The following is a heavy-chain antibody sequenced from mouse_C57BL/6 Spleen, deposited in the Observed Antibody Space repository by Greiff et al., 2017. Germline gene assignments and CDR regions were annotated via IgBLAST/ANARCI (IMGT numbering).Heavy chain of an antibody. CDR1: GFTFSNYW. D-gene: IGHD1-1*01. Sequence: EVKVVESGGGLVQPGGSMKLSCVASGFTFSNYWMTWVRQSPEKGFEWVAQIRLKSDNYATHYAESVKGRFTISRDDSKSSVYLQMNNLRAEDTGIYYCTANGSSYFDYWGQGTTLTVSS. V-gene: IGHV6-3*01. CDR3: TANGSSYFDY. CDR2: IRLKSDNYAT. J-gene: IGHJ2*01.